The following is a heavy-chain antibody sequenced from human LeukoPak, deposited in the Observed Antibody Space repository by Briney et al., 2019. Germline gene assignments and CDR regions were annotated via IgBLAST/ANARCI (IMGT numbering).Heavy chain of an antibody. Sequence: GGSLRLSCAASGFTFSSYGMHWVRQAPGKGLEWVAVISYDGSNKYYADSVKGRFTISRDNSKNTLYLQMNSLRAEDTAVYYCAKDSPYYDFWSGYPSSHWGQGTLVTVSS. J-gene: IGHJ4*02. D-gene: IGHD3-3*01. CDR2: ISYDGSNK. V-gene: IGHV3-30*18. CDR1: GFTFSSYG. CDR3: AKDSPYYDFWSGYPSSH.